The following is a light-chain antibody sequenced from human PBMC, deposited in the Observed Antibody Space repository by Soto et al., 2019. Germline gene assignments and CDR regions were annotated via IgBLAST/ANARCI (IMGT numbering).Light chain of an antibody. J-gene: IGLJ3*02. CDR3: GTWDSSLSAWV. Sequence: QSVLTQPPSVSAAPGQKVTISCSGSYSNIGDNYVSWYQQLPGTAPKLLIYDNDDRPSGIPDRFSGSKSGTSATLGITGLLTGDEADYYCGTWDSSLSAWVFGGGTKLTV. CDR2: DND. CDR1: YSNIGDNY. V-gene: IGLV1-51*01.